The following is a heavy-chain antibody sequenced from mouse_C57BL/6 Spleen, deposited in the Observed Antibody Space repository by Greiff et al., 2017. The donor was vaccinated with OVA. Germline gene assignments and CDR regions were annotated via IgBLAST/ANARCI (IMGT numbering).Heavy chain of an antibody. D-gene: IGHD2-3*01. CDR1: GYTFTSYW. CDR3: AREDDYFDV. Sequence: QVQLQQPGAELVKPGASVTMSCTASGYTFTSYWITWVKQRPGQGLEWIGDIYPGSGSTNYNEKFKSKATLTVDTSSSTAYMQLSSLTSEDSAVYYCAREDDYFDVWGTGTTVTVSS. J-gene: IGHJ1*03. CDR2: IYPGSGST. V-gene: IGHV1-55*01.